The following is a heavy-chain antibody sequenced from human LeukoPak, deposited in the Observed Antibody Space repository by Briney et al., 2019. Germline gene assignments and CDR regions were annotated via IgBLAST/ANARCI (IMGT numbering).Heavy chain of an antibody. J-gene: IGHJ5*02. D-gene: IGHD7-27*01. Sequence: GGSLRLSCAASGFTVSSNYMTWVRQAPGKGLEWVSVIYSGGSTYYADSVKGRFTISRDNSKNTLYLQMNSLRAEDTAVYYCTRNWGSDDWFDPWGQGTLVTVSS. CDR3: TRNWGSDDWFDP. CDR2: IYSGGST. V-gene: IGHV3-53*01. CDR1: GFTVSSNY.